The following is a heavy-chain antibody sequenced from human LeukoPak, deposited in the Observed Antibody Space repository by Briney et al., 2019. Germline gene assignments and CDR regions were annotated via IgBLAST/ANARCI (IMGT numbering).Heavy chain of an antibody. V-gene: IGHV1-18*01. CDR2: ISAYNGNT. D-gene: IGHD4-23*01. CDR3: ATARWLQWYFDY. Sequence: ASVKVSCKASGYTFTSYGISWVRQAPGQGLEWMGWISAYNGNTNYAQKFQGRVTMTEDTSTDTAYMELSSLRSEDTAVYYCATARWLQWYFDYWGQGTLVTVSS. J-gene: IGHJ4*02. CDR1: GYTFTSYG.